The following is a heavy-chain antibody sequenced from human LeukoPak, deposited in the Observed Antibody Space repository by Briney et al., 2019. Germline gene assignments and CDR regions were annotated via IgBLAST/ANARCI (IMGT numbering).Heavy chain of an antibody. CDR2: IQYDGSIR. Sequence: GGSLRLSCVASGFTFSTYGMHWVRQTPGKGLEWMSFIQYDGSIRLYGDSVRGRFTISRGNAKNSLYLQMNSLRAEDTAVYYCARDDVDSSGYYYIDYWGQGTLVTVSS. V-gene: IGHV3-30*02. J-gene: IGHJ4*02. CDR3: ARDDVDSSGYYYIDY. CDR1: GFTFSTYG. D-gene: IGHD3-22*01.